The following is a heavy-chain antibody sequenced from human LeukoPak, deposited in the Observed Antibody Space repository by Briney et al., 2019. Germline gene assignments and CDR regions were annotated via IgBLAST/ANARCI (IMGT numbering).Heavy chain of an antibody. J-gene: IGHJ4*02. Sequence: GGSLRLSCGASGFTFSSYSMNWVRQAPGKGLEWVSSISSSSSYIYCADSVKGRFTISRDNAKNSLYLQMNSLRAEDTAVYYCARDLGGYCSGGSCTTFDFWGQGTLVTVSS. CDR1: GFTFSSYS. CDR2: ISSSSSYI. D-gene: IGHD2-15*01. CDR3: ARDLGGYCSGGSCTTFDF. V-gene: IGHV3-21*01.